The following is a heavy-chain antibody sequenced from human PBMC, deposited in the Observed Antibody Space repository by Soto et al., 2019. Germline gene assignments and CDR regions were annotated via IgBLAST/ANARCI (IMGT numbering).Heavy chain of an antibody. V-gene: IGHV3-74*01. D-gene: IGHD3-10*01. J-gene: IGHJ6*02. CDR1: GFTFSNYW. CDR3: ARGKSPRLGGRMDV. Sequence: GGSLRLSCAASGFTFSNYWMHWVRQAPGKGLVWVSRINTDGTITHYAASVKGRFTISRDNAKNTLYLQMNSLRAEDTAVFYCARGKSPRLGGRMDVWGQGTTVTVSS. CDR2: INTDGTIT.